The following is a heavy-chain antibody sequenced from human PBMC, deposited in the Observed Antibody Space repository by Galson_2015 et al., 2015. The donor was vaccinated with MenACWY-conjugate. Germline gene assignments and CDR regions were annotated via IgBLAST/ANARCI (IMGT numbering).Heavy chain of an antibody. Sequence: SLRLSCAASGFSFSNYNMNWVRQAPGKGLEWVANIKQDGSEKYYVDSVKGRFTISRDNAKNSLYLQMNSLRAEDTAVYYCAREYKGTEQWLFDFDYWGQGTLVTVSS. CDR2: IKQDGSEK. J-gene: IGHJ4*02. D-gene: IGHD6-19*01. V-gene: IGHV3-7*03. CDR1: GFSFSNYN. CDR3: AREYKGTEQWLFDFDY.